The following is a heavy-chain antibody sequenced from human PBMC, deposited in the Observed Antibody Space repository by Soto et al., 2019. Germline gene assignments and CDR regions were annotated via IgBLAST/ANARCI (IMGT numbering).Heavy chain of an antibody. CDR2: INWNGGST. J-gene: IGHJ4*02. V-gene: IGHV3-20*04. Sequence: GGSLRLSCAASGFTFDDYGMSWVRQAPGKGLEWVSGINWNGGSTGYADSVKGRFTISRDNAKNSLYLQMNSLRAEDTALYYCARARGIVVVVPAAFSDYWGQGTLVTVSS. CDR1: GFTFDDYG. CDR3: ARARGIVVVVPAAFSDY. D-gene: IGHD2-2*01.